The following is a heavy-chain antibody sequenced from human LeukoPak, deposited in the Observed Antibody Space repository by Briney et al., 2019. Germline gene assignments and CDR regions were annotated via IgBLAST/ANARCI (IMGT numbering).Heavy chain of an antibody. V-gene: IGHV3-23*01. J-gene: IGHJ4*02. D-gene: IGHD3-22*01. CDR1: GFTFSSYA. CDR2: IGGSGTNT. Sequence: GGSLRLSCAASGFTFSSYAMTWVRQAPGKGLEWVSGIGGSGTNTYYADSVKGRFTISRDNSKNTLYLQMNSLRAEDTAAYYCAKGTYDSRGHFDYWGQGTLVSVSS. CDR3: AKGTYDSRGHFDY.